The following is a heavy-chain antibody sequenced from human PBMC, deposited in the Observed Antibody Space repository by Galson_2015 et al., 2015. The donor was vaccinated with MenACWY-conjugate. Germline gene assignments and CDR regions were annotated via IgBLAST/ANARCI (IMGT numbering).Heavy chain of an antibody. CDR2: IRPDGGSQ. V-gene: IGHV3-30*02. D-gene: IGHD2-21*02. Sequence: SLRLSCAASGFTFSAYGMHWVRQAPGKGLEWVAFIRPDGGSQYYAESVKGRFTISRDNAKSTLYVQMRGLRAEDTAVYHCAKECGGGCSEDYWGQGTLVTVSS. CDR1: GFTFSAYG. J-gene: IGHJ4*02. CDR3: AKECGGGCSEDY.